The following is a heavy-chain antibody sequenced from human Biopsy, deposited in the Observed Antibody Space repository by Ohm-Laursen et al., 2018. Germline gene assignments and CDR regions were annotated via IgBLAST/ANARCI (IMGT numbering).Heavy chain of an antibody. CDR1: GFSFSDNY. D-gene: IGHD2-15*01. CDR3: ARAGRYCSGGGCYSWFDS. Sequence: SLRLSCTASGFSFSDNYMDWVRQAPGKGLKWVGRIRDPPNSYPTDYAASVKGRFTISRDDSKNSLYLQMNSLKTEDTALYYCARAGRYCSGGGCYSWFDSWGQGTLVTVSS. CDR2: IRDPPNSYPT. V-gene: IGHV3-72*01. J-gene: IGHJ5*01.